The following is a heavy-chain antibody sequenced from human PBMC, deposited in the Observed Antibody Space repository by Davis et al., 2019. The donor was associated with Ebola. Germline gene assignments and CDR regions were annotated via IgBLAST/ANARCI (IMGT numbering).Heavy chain of an antibody. CDR1: GGSITSTSYY. CDR2: IYYRGST. D-gene: IGHD2/OR15-2a*01. Sequence: MPSETLSLTCPVSGGSITSTSYYWGWIRQPPGGGLQWIGSIYYRGSTYYNPSLNSRVTISADTSKNQFSLRLTSVTAADTALYYCANVRSNVKGWFDPWGQGTLVTVAS. J-gene: IGHJ5*02. CDR3: ANVRSNVKGWFDP. V-gene: IGHV4-39*01.